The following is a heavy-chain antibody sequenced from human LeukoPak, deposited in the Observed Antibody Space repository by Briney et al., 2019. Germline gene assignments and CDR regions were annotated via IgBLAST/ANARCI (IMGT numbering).Heavy chain of an antibody. Sequence: SETLSLTCTVSGGSISSSSYYWAWIRQPPGKGLEWIGSIYYSGSTYYNPSLKSRVTISVDTSKNQFSLKLSSVTAADTAVYYCARLGRAVAGFDYWGQGTLVTVSS. CDR2: IYYSGST. V-gene: IGHV4-39*01. CDR3: ARLGRAVAGFDY. D-gene: IGHD6-19*01. J-gene: IGHJ4*02. CDR1: GGSISSSSYY.